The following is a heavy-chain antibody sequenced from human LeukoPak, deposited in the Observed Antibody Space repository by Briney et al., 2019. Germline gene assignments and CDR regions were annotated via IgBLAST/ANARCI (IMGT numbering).Heavy chain of an antibody. J-gene: IGHJ4*02. CDR2: IASDGSST. CDR1: GFTFSSYW. CDR3: AEGGYYDILTGYYS. V-gene: IGHV3-74*01. Sequence: RGSLRLSCAASGFTFSSYWMNWVRQAPGKGLVWVSRIASDGSSTYYADSVKGRFTISRDNSKNTLYLQMNSLRAEDTAVYYCAEGGYYDILTGYYSWGQGTLVTVSS. D-gene: IGHD3-9*01.